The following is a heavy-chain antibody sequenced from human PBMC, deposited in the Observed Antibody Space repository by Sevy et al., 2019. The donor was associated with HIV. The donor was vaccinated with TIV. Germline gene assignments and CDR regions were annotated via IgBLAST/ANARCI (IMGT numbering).Heavy chain of an antibody. J-gene: IGHJ4*02. Sequence: GGSLRLSCAASGFTFDDYTMHWVRQAPGKGLEWVSLISWDGGSTYYADSVKGRFTISRDNSKNPLYLQMNSLRTEDTALYYCAKERPEYYYDSSGYSGFHFDYWGQGTLVTVSS. CDR2: ISWDGGST. V-gene: IGHV3-43*01. CDR3: AKERPEYYYDSSGYSGFHFDY. D-gene: IGHD3-22*01. CDR1: GFTFDDYT.